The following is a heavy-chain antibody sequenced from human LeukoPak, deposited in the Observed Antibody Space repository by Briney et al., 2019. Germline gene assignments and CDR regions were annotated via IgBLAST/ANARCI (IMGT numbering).Heavy chain of an antibody. D-gene: IGHD6-19*01. CDR2: IYYSGST. Sequence: SETLSLTCTVSGGSISSYHWSWIRQPPGKGLEWIGYIYYSGSTNYNPSLKSRVTISVDTSKDQFSLKLTSVTAADTAVYYCARVTAPSGGWSYYYYYMDVWGKGTTVTVSS. CDR3: ARVTAPSGGWSYYYYYMDV. V-gene: IGHV4-59*01. CDR1: GGSISSYH. J-gene: IGHJ6*03.